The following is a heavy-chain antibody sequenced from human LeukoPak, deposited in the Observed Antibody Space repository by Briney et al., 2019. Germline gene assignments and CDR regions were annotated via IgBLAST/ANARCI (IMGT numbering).Heavy chain of an antibody. CDR2: IYYSGTT. J-gene: IGHJ4*02. D-gene: IGHD5-18*01. CDR1: GGSISSGAYY. CDR3: AREYSYSYYFDY. Sequence: NASQTLSLTCTVSGGSISSGAYYWSWIRQHPGKGLEWIGYIYYSGTTYYDPSLKSRLTISVDTSKNQFSLKLSSVTAADTAVYYCAREYSYSYYFDYWGQGTLVTVSS. V-gene: IGHV4-31*03.